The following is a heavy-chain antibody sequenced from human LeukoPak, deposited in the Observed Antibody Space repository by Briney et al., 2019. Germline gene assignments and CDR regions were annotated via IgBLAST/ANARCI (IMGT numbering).Heavy chain of an antibody. J-gene: IGHJ5*02. D-gene: IGHD2-21*02. CDR1: GGSFSGYY. Sequence: ASETLSLTCAVYGGSFSGYYWSWIRQPPGKGLEWIGYIYHSGSTYYNPSLKSRVTISVDRSKNQFSLKLSSVTAADTAVYYCATSRGVVTLNNWFDPWGQGTLVTVSS. CDR2: IYHSGST. CDR3: ATSRGVVTLNNWFDP. V-gene: IGHV4-30-2*01.